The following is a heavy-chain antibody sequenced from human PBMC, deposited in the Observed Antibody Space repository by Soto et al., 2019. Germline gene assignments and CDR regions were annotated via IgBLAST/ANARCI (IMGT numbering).Heavy chain of an antibody. CDR2: IYPGDSDT. CDR1: GYSFTSYW. Sequence: GESLKISCKGSGYSFTSYWIGWVRQMPGKGLEWMGIIYPGDSDTRYSPSFQGQVTISADKSISTAYLQWSSLKASDTAMYYCARPYYYDSSGYYSFGYYFDYWGQGTLVTVSS. D-gene: IGHD3-22*01. J-gene: IGHJ4*02. V-gene: IGHV5-51*01. CDR3: ARPYYYDSSGYYSFGYYFDY.